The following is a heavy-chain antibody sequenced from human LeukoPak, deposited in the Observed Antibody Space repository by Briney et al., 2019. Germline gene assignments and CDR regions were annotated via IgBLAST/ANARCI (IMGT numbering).Heavy chain of an antibody. D-gene: IGHD2-2*02. V-gene: IGHV3-23*01. J-gene: IGHJ5*02. Sequence: GGSLRLSCAASGFTFSIYAMNWVRQAPAKGLEWVSAISFSGGITYYADSVKGRFTISRDNSKNTLYLQMNSLRVEDTAVYYCAKSQPAAISWFDPWGQGTLVTVSS. CDR1: GFTFSIYA. CDR2: ISFSGGIT. CDR3: AKSQPAAISWFDP.